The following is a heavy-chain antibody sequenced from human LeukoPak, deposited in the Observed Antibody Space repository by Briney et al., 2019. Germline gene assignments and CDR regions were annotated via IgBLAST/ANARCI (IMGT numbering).Heavy chain of an antibody. J-gene: IGHJ6*02. V-gene: IGHV1-2*06. CDR2: INPNSGGT. CDR3: ARDSKWFINDYYYGMDV. D-gene: IGHD3-22*01. Sequence: GPVKVSCKASGYTFTGYYMHWVRQAPGQGLEWRGRINPNSGGTNYAQKFQGRVTMTRDTSISTAYMELRSLRSDDTAVYYCARDSKWFINDYYYGMDVWGQGTTVTVSS. CDR1: GYTFTGYY.